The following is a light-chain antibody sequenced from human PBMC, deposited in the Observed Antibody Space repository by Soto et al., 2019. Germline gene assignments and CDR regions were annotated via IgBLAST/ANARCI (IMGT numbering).Light chain of an antibody. CDR2: RTS. Sequence: DIRMTQSPSTLSASVGGRVTITCRASHSVSPWLAWYQQKPGKAPKLLIYRTSSLQNGVPARFSGRGSGTDFFLTISNLQPDGFATYYCQQYSSSSTFGQGTRVELK. CDR3: QQYSSSST. CDR1: HSVSPW. V-gene: IGKV1-5*03. J-gene: IGKJ1*01.